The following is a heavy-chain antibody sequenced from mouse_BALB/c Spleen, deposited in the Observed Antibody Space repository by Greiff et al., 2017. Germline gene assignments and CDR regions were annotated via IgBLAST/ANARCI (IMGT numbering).Heavy chain of an antibody. Sequence: QVQLKESGPELVKPGASVKISCKASGYAFSSSWMNWVKQRPGQGLEWIGRIYPGDGDTNYNGKFKGKATLTADKSSSTAYMQLSSLTSVDSAVYFCARGGITTAYWGQGTLVTVSA. J-gene: IGHJ3*01. D-gene: IGHD1-1*01. CDR2: IYPGDGDT. CDR1: GYAFSSSW. V-gene: IGHV1-82*01. CDR3: ARGGITTAY.